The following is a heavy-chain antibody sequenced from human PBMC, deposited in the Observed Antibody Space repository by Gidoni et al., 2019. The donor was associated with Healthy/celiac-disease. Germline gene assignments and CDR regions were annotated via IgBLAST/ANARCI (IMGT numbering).Heavy chain of an antibody. J-gene: IGHJ6*02. Sequence: QVQLVQSGAEVKKPGASVKVSCKASGYTFTGSYMHWVRQAPGQGLEWMGWINPNSGGTNYAQKFQGWVTMTRDTSISTAYMELSRLRSDDTAVYYCARVGGYCSSTSCYRSGYYYGMDVWGQGTTVTVSS. CDR2: INPNSGGT. CDR1: GYTFTGSY. V-gene: IGHV1-2*04. CDR3: ARVGGYCSSTSCYRSGYYYGMDV. D-gene: IGHD2-2*02.